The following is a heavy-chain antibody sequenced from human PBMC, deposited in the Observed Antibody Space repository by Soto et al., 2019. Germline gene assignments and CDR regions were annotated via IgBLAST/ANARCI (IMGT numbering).Heavy chain of an antibody. CDR3: AKDGTYGDYVGSYVMDV. CDR2: ISGSGGST. Sequence: PGGSLRLSCAASGFTFSSYAMSWVRQAPGKGLEWVSAISGSGGSTYYADSVKGRFTISRDNSKDTLYLQMNSLRAEDTAVYYCAKDGTYGDYVGSYVMDVWGQGATVTVSS. D-gene: IGHD4-17*01. V-gene: IGHV3-23*01. J-gene: IGHJ6*02. CDR1: GFTFSSYA.